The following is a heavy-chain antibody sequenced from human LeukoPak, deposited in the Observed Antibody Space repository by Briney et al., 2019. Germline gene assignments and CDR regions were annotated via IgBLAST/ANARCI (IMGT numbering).Heavy chain of an antibody. D-gene: IGHD6-13*01. J-gene: IGHJ4*02. Sequence: SETLSLTCTVSGGSISSGGYYWNWIRQHPGQGLEWIGYIYYSGSTYYNPSLKSRVTISVDTSKNHFSLKFSSVTAADTGVYFCARLCSHGLYYFDSCGQGSLVTVSS. CDR1: GGSISSGGYY. V-gene: IGHV4-31*03. CDR2: IYYSGST. CDR3: ARLCSHGLYYFDS.